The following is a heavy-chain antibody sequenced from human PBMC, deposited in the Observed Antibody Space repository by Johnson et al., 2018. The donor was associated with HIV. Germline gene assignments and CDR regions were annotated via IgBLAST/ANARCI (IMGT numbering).Heavy chain of an antibody. CDR1: GFTFANYG. Sequence: QVQLVESGGGVVQPGGSLRLSCAASGFTFANYGMHWVRQAPGKGLEWVAFIAHDESITHYADSVKGRFTMSRDNSKNTLYLQMNSLRAEDTAVYYCARSLAAAGLYDAFDIWGQGTMVTVSS. CDR2: IAHDESIT. D-gene: IGHD6-13*01. V-gene: IGHV3-33*05. J-gene: IGHJ3*02. CDR3: ARSLAAAGLYDAFDI.